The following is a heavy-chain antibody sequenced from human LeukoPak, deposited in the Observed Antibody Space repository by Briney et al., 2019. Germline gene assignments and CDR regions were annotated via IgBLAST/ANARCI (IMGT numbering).Heavy chain of an antibody. D-gene: IGHD2-15*01. Sequence: SVKVSCKASGGTFSSYAISWVRQAPGQGLEWMGGIIPIFGTANYAQKFQGRVTITTDESTSTAYMELSSLRSEDTAVYYCARDGSAPTPDAFDIWGRGTMVTVSS. CDR3: ARDGSAPTPDAFDI. CDR2: IIPIFGTA. V-gene: IGHV1-69*05. CDR1: GGTFSSYA. J-gene: IGHJ3*02.